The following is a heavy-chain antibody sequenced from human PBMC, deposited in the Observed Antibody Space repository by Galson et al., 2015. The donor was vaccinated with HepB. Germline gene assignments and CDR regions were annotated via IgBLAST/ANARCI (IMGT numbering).Heavy chain of an antibody. J-gene: IGHJ4*02. CDR1: GFVFSSYG. CDR3: AKERRDYYDSSGNSDY. CDR2: ISYDGSNK. Sequence: SLRLSCAASGFVFSSYGMHWVRQSPGKGLEWVAVISYDGSNKHYADSAKGRFTISRDNSKNTLYLQMNSLRAEDTAVYYCAKERRDYYDSSGNSDYWGQGTLVTVSS. D-gene: IGHD3-22*01. V-gene: IGHV3-30*18.